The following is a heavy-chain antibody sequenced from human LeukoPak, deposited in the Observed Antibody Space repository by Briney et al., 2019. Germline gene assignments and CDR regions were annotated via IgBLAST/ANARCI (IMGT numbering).Heavy chain of an antibody. D-gene: IGHD2-8*01. V-gene: IGHV1-2*02. CDR1: GYSFRDYW. CDR2: IDPKTGNQ. CDR3: ARGGFHHGFDF. Sequence: GASVKVSCKASGYSFRDYWMHWVRQAPGQGLEWMGWIDPKTGNQNYAQKFQGRVTMTSDTSITTFYMELSRLTPDDTAVYYCARGGFHHGFDFWGQGTVVTVSS. J-gene: IGHJ4*02.